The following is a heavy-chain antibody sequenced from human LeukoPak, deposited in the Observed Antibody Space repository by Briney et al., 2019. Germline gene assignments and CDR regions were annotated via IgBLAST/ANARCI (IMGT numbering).Heavy chain of an antibody. CDR1: VGSISSSSYY. CDR2: INHSGST. D-gene: IGHD6-19*01. J-gene: IGHJ5*02. V-gene: IGHV4-39*07. CDR3: ARDEESGRADWFDP. Sequence: PSETLSLTCSVFVGSISSSSYYWSWVRQPPGKGLEWIGEINHSGSTNYNPSLKSRVTISVDTSKNQFSLKLSSVTAADTAVYYCARDEESGRADWFDPWGQGTLVTVSS.